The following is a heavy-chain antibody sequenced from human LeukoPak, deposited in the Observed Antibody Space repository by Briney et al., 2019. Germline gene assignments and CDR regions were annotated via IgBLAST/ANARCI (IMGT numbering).Heavy chain of an antibody. D-gene: IGHD2-21*01. V-gene: IGHV3-30-3*01. CDR3: AKDFRIGYSAHFDY. J-gene: IGHJ4*02. CDR1: GFTFSSYA. CDR2: ISYDGSNK. Sequence: GGSLRLSCAASGFTFSSYAMHWVRQAPGKGLEWVAVISYDGSNKYYADSVKGRFSISRDNSKNTLYLQMDSLRGEDTAVYYCAKDFRIGYSAHFDYWGQGALVTVSS.